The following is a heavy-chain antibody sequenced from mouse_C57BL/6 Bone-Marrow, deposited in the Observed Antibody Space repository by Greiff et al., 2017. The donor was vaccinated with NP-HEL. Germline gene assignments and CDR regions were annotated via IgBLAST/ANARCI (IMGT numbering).Heavy chain of an antibody. D-gene: IGHD2-4*01. J-gene: IGHJ2*01. CDR2: INPSSGYT. CDR1: GYTFTSYT. CDR3: AREGDYDYDVSFPFDY. Sequence: VKLVESGAELARPGASVKMSCKASGYTFTSYTMHWVKQRPGQGLEWIGYINPSSGYTKYNQKFKDKATLTADKSSSTAYMQLSSLTSEDSAVYYCAREGDYDYDVSFPFDYWGQGTTLTVSS. V-gene: IGHV1-4*01.